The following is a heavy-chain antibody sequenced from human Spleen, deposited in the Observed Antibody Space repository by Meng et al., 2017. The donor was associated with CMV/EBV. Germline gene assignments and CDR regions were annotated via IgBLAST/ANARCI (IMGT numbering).Heavy chain of an antibody. CDR3: ARVRGSGHVDYYGMDV. J-gene: IGHJ6*02. D-gene: IGHD4-23*01. V-gene: IGHV3-53*01. Sequence: GESLKISCAASGFSVTGHYMTWVRQAPGKGLDWVSVIYRGDMTYYADSVRGRFTISRDNAKNTLYLQMNSLRAEDTAVYYCARVRGSGHVDYYGMDVWGQGTTVTVSS. CDR1: GFSVTGHY. CDR2: IYRGDMT.